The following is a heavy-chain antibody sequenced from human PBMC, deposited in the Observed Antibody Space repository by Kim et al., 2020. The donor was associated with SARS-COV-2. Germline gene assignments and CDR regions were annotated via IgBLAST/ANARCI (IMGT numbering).Heavy chain of an antibody. CDR1: GFTFSDYY. CDR3: ARDHSTYYYDRRGYYRALTPEYYYYGMDV. D-gene: IGHD3-22*01. V-gene: IGHV3-11*05. CDR2: ISSSSSYT. J-gene: IGHJ6*02. Sequence: GGSLRLSCAASGFTFSDYYMSWIRQAPGKGLEWVSYISSSSSYTNYADSVKGRFTISRDNAKNSLYLQMNSLRAEDTAVYYCARDHSTYYYDRRGYYRALTPEYYYYGMDVWGQGTTVTVSS.